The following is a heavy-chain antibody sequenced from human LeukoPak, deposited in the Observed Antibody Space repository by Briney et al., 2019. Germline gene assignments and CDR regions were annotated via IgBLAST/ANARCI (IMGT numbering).Heavy chain of an antibody. CDR1: GFTFSSYS. D-gene: IGHD3-10*02. CDR2: ISSSGSTI. V-gene: IGHV3-48*04. CDR3: AELGITMIGGV. J-gene: IGHJ6*04. Sequence: GGSLRLSCAASGFTFSSYSFNWVRQAPGKGLEWVSYISSSGSTIYYADSVKGRFTISRDNAKNSLYLQMNSLRAEDTAVYYCAELGITMIGGVWGKGTTVTISS.